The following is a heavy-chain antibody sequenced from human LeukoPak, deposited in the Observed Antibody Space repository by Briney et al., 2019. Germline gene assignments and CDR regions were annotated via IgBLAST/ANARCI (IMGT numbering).Heavy chain of an antibody. CDR2: IYHSETT. Sequence: SKTLSLTCTVSGGSISSGVYSWSWIRQPPGKGLEWIGYIYHSETTYYDPSLQSRVTISVDRSKNRFSLKLTSVTAADTAVYYCARSRTAYYRYFDSWGQGTLVTVSS. CDR3: ARSRTAYYRYFDS. D-gene: IGHD3-22*01. J-gene: IGHJ4*02. V-gene: IGHV4-30-2*01. CDR1: GGSISSGVYS.